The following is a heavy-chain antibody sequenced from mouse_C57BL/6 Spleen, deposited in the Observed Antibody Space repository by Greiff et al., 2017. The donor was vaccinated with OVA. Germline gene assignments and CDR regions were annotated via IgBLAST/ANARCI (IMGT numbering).Heavy chain of an antibody. CDR3: TRQGPWDYYAMDY. CDR2: IRNKANNHAT. J-gene: IGHJ4*01. Sequence: EVQGVESGGGLVQPGGSMKLSCAASGFTFSDAWMDWVRQSPEKGLEWVAEIRNKANNHATYYAESVKGRFTISRDDSKSSVYLQMNSLRAEDTGIYYCTRQGPWDYYAMDYWGQGTSVTVSS. V-gene: IGHV6-6*01. CDR1: GFTFSDAW.